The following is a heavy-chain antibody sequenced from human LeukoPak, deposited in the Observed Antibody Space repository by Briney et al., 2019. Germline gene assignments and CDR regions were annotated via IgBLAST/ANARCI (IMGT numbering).Heavy chain of an antibody. V-gene: IGHV3-23*01. D-gene: IGHD6-19*01. Sequence: GGSLRLSCAASGFAFSNYAMRWVRQAPGKGLEWVSGISGSGDSTYYADSVKGRFTISRDNSKNTLYLQMNSLRAEDTAVYYCARRSGIAVAGAFDYWGQGTLVTVSS. CDR2: ISGSGDST. J-gene: IGHJ4*02. CDR1: GFAFSNYA. CDR3: ARRSGIAVAGAFDY.